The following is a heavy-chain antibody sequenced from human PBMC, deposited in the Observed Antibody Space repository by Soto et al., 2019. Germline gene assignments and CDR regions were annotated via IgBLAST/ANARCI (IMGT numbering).Heavy chain of an antibody. D-gene: IGHD1-26*01. CDR3: ARGNFEATYFDY. CDR2: INPNSGGT. J-gene: IGHJ4*02. CDR1: GYTFTGYY. Sequence: QVQLVQSGAEVKKPGASVKVSCKASGYTFTGYYMHWVRQAPGQGLEWMGWINPNSGGTNYAQKVQGWVPMTRDTSISTAYMELSRLRSDDTAVYYCARGNFEATYFDYWGQGTLVNVSS. V-gene: IGHV1-2*04.